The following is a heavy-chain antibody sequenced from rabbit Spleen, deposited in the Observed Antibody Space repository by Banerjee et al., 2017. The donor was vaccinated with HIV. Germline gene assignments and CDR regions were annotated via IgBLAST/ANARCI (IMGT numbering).Heavy chain of an antibody. CDR3: ARDTSSSFSSYGMDL. J-gene: IGHJ6*01. CDR1: GFSFSSSSY. V-gene: IGHV1S40*01. D-gene: IGHD1-1*01. Sequence: QSLEESGGGLVKPGTSLTLTCTASGFSFSSSSYMCWVRQAPGKGLEWIACIEADGSGFTYFATWAKGRFTCSKTSSTTVTLQMTRLTAADTATYFCARDTSSSFSSYGMDLWGQGTLVTVS. CDR2: IEADGSGFT.